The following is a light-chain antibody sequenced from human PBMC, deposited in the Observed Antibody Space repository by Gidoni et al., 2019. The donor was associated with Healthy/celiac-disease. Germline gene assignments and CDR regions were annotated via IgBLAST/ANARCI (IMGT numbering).Light chain of an antibody. CDR1: SSNIGAGYD. Sequence: QSVLTQPPSASGAPGQRVTISCTGSSSNIGAGYDVHWYQQLPGTAPKLLIYGNSHRPSVVPDRFSGSKSGTSASLAITGLQAEDEADYYCQSYDSSLSGVVFGGGTKLTVL. V-gene: IGLV1-40*01. CDR2: GNS. J-gene: IGLJ2*01. CDR3: QSYDSSLSGVV.